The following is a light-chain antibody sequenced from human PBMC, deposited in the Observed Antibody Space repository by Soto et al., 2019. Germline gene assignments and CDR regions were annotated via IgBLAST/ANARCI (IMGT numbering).Light chain of an antibody. V-gene: IGKV3-20*01. J-gene: IGKJ1*01. CDR3: QQHPDCCK. CDR2: GAS. CDR1: QSVSSSY. Sequence: ETELAQSRSTVCWAGRESSSRWSRASQSVSSSYLAWYQQKPGQAPRLLIYGASSRATGIPDRFSASRCRPELNLTIRSLPSEHLVLSQCQQHPDCCKLGQGTKVEIK.